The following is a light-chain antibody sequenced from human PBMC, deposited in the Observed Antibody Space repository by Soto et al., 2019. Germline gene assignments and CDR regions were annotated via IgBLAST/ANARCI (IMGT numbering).Light chain of an antibody. V-gene: IGKV4-1*01. J-gene: IGKJ1*01. CDR2: WAS. Sequence: DIVMTQSPDSLAVSPGERATISCKSSQSVLYSSNSRNYLAWYQQRPGQPPKLLLHWASTRVSGVPDRFSGSGSGTDFTLTISSLQAEDVAVYYCQQYYTTPRTFGQGTRVEIK. CDR3: QQYYTTPRT. CDR1: QSVLYSSNSRNY.